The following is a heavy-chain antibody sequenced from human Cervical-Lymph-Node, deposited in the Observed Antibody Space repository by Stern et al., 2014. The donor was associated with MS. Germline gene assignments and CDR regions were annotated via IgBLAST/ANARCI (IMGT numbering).Heavy chain of an antibody. CDR1: GYTLTELS. J-gene: IGHJ6*02. CDR2: FDPEDGET. Sequence: VQLVQSGAEVKKPGASVKVSCKVSGYTLTELSMHWVRQAPGKGLEWMGGFDPEDGETIYAQKFQGRVTMTEDTSTDTAHMELRSLRSEDTAVYYCATDRDDFRSGYSAPTKGYGLDVWGPGTTVTVTS. V-gene: IGHV1-24*01. CDR3: ATDRDDFRSGYSAPTKGYGLDV. D-gene: IGHD3-3*01.